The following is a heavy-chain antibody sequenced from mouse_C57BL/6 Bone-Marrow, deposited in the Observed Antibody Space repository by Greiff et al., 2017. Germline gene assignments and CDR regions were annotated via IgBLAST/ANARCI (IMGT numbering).Heavy chain of an antibody. V-gene: IGHV7-3*01. CDR2: IRNKANGYTT. CDR1: GFTFTDYY. Sequence: EVQLQESGGGLVQPGGSLSLSCAASGFTFTDYYMSWVRQPPGKALEWLGFIRNKANGYTTEYSASVKGRFTISRDNSQRILYLQMNALRAEDSATYYCARSLTVFDYWGQGTTLTVSA. J-gene: IGHJ2*01. D-gene: IGHD4-1*01. CDR3: ARSLTVFDY.